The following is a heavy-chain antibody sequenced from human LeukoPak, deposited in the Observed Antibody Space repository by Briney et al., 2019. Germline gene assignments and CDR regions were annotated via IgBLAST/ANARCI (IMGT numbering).Heavy chain of an antibody. CDR1: GGSISSGSYY. V-gene: IGHV4-61*02. D-gene: IGHD5-12*01. J-gene: IGHJ4*02. CDR2: IYTSGST. CDR3: ARDPIGSSATNDY. Sequence: SQTLSLTCTVSGGSISSGSYYWSWIRQPAGKGLEWIGRIYTSGSTNYNPSLKSRVTISLDTSKNQFSLKLSSVTAADTAVYYCARDPIGSSATNDYWGQGTLVTVSS.